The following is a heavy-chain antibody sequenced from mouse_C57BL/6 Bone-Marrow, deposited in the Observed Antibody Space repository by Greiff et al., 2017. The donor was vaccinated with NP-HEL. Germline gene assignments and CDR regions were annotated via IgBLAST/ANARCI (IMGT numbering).Heavy chain of an antibody. CDR2: ISSGGDYI. CDR3: TRDLGFYGCRFAY. J-gene: IGHJ3*01. V-gene: IGHV5-9-1*02. CDR1: GFTFSSYA. D-gene: IGHD1-1*01. Sequence: VQLKESGEGLVKPGGSLKLSCAASGFTFSSYAMSWVRQTPEKRLEWVAYISSGGDYIYYADTVKGRFTISRDNSSNTLYLQMSSLKSEETAVYYCTRDLGFYGCRFAYWGQGTLVTVSA.